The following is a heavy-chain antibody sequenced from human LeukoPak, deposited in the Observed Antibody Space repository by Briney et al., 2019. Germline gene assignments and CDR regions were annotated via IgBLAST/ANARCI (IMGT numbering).Heavy chain of an antibody. CDR3: ARCSRGTSVGMDV. J-gene: IGHJ6*02. CDR2: IYYSGNT. Sequence: PSETLSLTCSVSGGSISNYYWTWIRQPPGNGLEWIGYIYYSGNTTYNPSLKSRVTISLDTSKNQLSLKLTSVTAADTAVYYCARCSRGTSVGMDVWGQGTTVTVSS. CDR1: GGSISNYY. V-gene: IGHV4-59*08. D-gene: IGHD1-1*01.